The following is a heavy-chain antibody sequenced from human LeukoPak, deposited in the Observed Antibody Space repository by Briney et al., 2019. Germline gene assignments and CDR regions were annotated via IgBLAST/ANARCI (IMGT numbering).Heavy chain of an antibody. V-gene: IGHV4-34*01. J-gene: IGHJ4*02. Sequence: SESLSLTCAVYGGSFSGFSWSWIRQPPGRGLEWIGEINHSGSTNYNPSLKSRVTISVDTSKNQFSLKLSSVTAADTAVYYCARMTGGLIPYWGQGTLVTVSS. CDR2: INHSGST. CDR1: GGSFSGFS. CDR3: ARMTGGLIPY.